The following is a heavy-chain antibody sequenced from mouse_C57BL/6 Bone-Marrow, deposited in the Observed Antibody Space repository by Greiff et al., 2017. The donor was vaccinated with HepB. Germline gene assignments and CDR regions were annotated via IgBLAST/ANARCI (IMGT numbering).Heavy chain of an antibody. D-gene: IGHD1-1*01. Sequence: VQLQESGSELRSPGSSVKLSCKDFDSEVFPIAYLSWVRQKPGHGFEWIGGILPSIGRTISGEKFEDKATLDADTLSNTAYLELNSLTSEDSAIYYCERRNITTVGWYFDVWGTGTTVTVSS. V-gene: IGHV15-2*01. CDR3: ERRNITTVGWYFDV. CDR2: ILPSIGRT. J-gene: IGHJ1*03. CDR1: DSEVFPIAY.